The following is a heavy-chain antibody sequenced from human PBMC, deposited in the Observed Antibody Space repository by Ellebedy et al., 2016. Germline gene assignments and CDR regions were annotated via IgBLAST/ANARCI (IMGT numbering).Heavy chain of an antibody. V-gene: IGHV1-18*01. J-gene: IGHJ4*02. D-gene: IGHD3-10*01. CDR2: ISAYNGNT. CDR1: GYTFTSYG. Sequence: ASVKVSXXASGYTFTSYGISWVRQAPGQGLEWMGWISAYNGNTNYAQKLQGRVTMTTDTSTSTAYMELRSLRSDDTAVYYCARDEFLLWFGELLWDYWGQGTLVTVSS. CDR3: ARDEFLLWFGELLWDY.